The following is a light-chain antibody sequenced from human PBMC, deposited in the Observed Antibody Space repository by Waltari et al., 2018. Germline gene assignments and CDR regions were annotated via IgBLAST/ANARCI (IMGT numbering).Light chain of an antibody. V-gene: IGLV1-47*01. Sequence: QSVLTQPPSASGTPGQRVTISCSGSYSNIGSNYVYWYQQLPGTAPKLLIFNHNPRPSGVPDRCAGSKSVTSGSLAISGLRSEDEADYYCAAWDDNLRGVFGGGTRLAVL. CDR1: YSNIGSNY. CDR3: AAWDDNLRGV. CDR2: NHN. J-gene: IGLJ2*01.